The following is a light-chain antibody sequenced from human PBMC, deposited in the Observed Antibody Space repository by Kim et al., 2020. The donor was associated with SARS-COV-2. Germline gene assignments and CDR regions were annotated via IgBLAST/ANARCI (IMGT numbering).Light chain of an antibody. V-gene: IGKV1-33*01. CDR3: QQYNMLQAIT. CDR1: EDIRKF. Sequence: SEGDSVTFTFQASEDIRKFLNWYQHKPGKAPELLISDTSTLRTGVPSRFSGSASGTHFTFTISNLQPEDIATYYCQQYNMLQAITFGQGTRLEIK. J-gene: IGKJ5*01. CDR2: DTS.